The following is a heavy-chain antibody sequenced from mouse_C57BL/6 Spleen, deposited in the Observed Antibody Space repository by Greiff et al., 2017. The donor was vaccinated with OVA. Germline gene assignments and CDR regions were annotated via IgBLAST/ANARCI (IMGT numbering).Heavy chain of an antibody. D-gene: IGHD1-1*01. CDR2: IYPGDGDT. CDR3: ARYHYGSRYWYIDV. CDR1: GYAFSSSW. Sequence: QVQLQQSGPELVKPGASVKLSCKASGYAFSSSWMNWVKQRPGKGLEWIGRIYPGDGDTTYNGTFKGKATLTADKSSSTAYMQLSSLTSEDSAVYSGARYHYGSRYWYIDVWGTGTTVTVSS. V-gene: IGHV1-82*01. J-gene: IGHJ1*03.